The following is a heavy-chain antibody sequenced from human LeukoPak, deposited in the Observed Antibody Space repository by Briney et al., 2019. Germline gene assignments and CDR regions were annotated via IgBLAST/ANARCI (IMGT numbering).Heavy chain of an antibody. D-gene: IGHD6-13*01. CDR1: GFTFSSYA. V-gene: IGHV3-9*01. Sequence: PGGSLRLSCAASGFTFSSYAMHWVRQAPGKGLEWVSGISWNSGSIGYADSVKGRFTISRDNSKNTLYLQMNSLRAEDTAVYYCARRSISSWYFDYWGQGTLVTVSS. CDR3: ARRSISSWYFDY. J-gene: IGHJ4*02. CDR2: ISWNSGSI.